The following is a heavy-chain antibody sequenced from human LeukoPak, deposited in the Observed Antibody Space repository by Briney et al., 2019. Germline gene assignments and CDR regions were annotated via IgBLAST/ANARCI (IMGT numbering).Heavy chain of an antibody. D-gene: IGHD6-19*01. CDR3: ARDRGYSSGWYDDY. J-gene: IGHJ4*02. V-gene: IGHV1-18*01. Sequence: ASVKVSCKASGYTFTSYGISWVRQAPGQGLEWIGWISAYNGNTNYAQKLQGRVTMTTDTSTSTAYMELSSLRSDDTAVYYCARDRGYSSGWYDDYWGQGTLVTVSS. CDR1: GYTFTSYG. CDR2: ISAYNGNT.